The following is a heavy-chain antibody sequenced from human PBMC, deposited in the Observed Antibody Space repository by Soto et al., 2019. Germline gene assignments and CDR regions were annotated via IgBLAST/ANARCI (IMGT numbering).Heavy chain of an antibody. CDR3: AKDPNGDYVGAFEI. D-gene: IGHD4-17*01. CDR2: ITASGGKT. Sequence: EVQLLESGGGLVQPGGSLRLSCAASGFSLRSYAMSWVRQAPGKGPEWVSGITASGGKTYYADSVKGRFTISRDNSKNTLYLQMNSLRAEDTAVYFCAKDPNGDYVGAFEIWGQGTMVTVSS. J-gene: IGHJ3*02. V-gene: IGHV3-23*01. CDR1: GFSLRSYA.